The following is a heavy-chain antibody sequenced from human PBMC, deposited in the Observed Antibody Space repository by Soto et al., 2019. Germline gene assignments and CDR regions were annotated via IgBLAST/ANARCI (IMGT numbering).Heavy chain of an antibody. CDR3: AKGDRRAVAWRDYMDV. CDR1: GFTFSSYG. V-gene: IGHV3-30*18. J-gene: IGHJ6*03. CDR2: ISYDGSNK. Sequence: GGSLRLSCAASGFTFSSYGMHWVRQAPGKGLEWVAVISYDGSNKYYADSVKGRFTISRDNSKNTLYLQMNSLRAEDTAVYYCAKGDRRAVAWRDYMDVWGKGTTVTVSS. D-gene: IGHD6-19*01.